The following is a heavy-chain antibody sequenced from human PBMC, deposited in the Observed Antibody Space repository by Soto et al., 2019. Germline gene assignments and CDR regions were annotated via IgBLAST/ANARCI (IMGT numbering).Heavy chain of an antibody. V-gene: IGHV5-51*01. J-gene: IGHJ1*01. D-gene: IGHD2-21*01. CDR3: ARRDDSPTAEYFQH. CDR2: IYPGDSDT. Sequence: GESLKISCKGSGYSFTTYWIGWVRQVPGKGLEWMGIIYPGDSDTRYSPSFQGQVTISADKSTSTAYLQWSSLKASDTAMYYCARRDDSPTAEYFQHWGQGTLVTVSS. CDR1: GYSFTTYW.